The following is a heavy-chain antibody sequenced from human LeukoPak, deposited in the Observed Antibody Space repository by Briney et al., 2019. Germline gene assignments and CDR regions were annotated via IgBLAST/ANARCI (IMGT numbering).Heavy chain of an antibody. CDR3: ARGSSSFPNYFDY. J-gene: IGHJ4*02. D-gene: IGHD2/OR15-2a*01. CDR1: GFSVSSNY. V-gene: IGHV3-53*01. CDR2: LYSDGST. Sequence: GGSLRLSCVASGFSVSSNYMSWVRQAPGKGLEWVSLLYSDGSTFYADSVKGRFTISRDNSKNTLYLQMNRLRAEDTAVYYCARGSSSFPNYFDYWGQGTLVTVSS.